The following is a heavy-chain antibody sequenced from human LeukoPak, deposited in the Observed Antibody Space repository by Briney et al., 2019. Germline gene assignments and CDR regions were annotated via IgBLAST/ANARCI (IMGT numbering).Heavy chain of an antibody. V-gene: IGHV3-9*01. CDR2: ISYSSETI. J-gene: IGHJ3*01. CDR3: AKDRGGGSQLGDTYDV. D-gene: IGHD5-24*01. CDR1: GFTFSSYS. Sequence: GGSLRLSCAASGFTFSSYSMNWVRQAPGKGLEWVSGISYSSETIGYVDSVKGRFTISRDNVRKSLYLQMNSLRIEDTALYYCAKDRGGGSQLGDTYDVWGQGTMVSVSS.